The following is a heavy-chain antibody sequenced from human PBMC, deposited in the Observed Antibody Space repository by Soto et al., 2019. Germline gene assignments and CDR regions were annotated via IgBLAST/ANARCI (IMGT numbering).Heavy chain of an antibody. CDR2: IHHSGST. V-gene: IGHV4-4*02. Sequence: PSETLSLTCAVSGGSISSSNWWNWVRQPPGKGLEWIGEIHHSGSTNYNRSLKSRVTISVDKSKNQFSLKLNSVTAADTAVYYCARVRQGCSSTSCYFDPWGQGPLVTVFS. J-gene: IGHJ5*02. CDR1: GGSISSSNW. D-gene: IGHD2-2*01. CDR3: ARVRQGCSSTSCYFDP.